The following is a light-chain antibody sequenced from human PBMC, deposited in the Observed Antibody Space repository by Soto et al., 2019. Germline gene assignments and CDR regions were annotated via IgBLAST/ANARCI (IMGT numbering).Light chain of an antibody. CDR2: GVT. CDR3: GSYTSASTLLYL. CDR1: SSDVGGYNY. Sequence: QSALTQPASVSGSPGQSITISCTGTSSDVGGYNYVSWYQQHPGIAPKLLIYGVTNRPSGVSPRFSGSKSGNTASLTISGLQDEDEDDYHCGSYTSASTLLYLFGTGTKLTVL. V-gene: IGLV2-14*01. J-gene: IGLJ1*01.